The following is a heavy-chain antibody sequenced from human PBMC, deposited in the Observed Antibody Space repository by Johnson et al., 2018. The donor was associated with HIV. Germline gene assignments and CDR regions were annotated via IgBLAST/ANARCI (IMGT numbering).Heavy chain of an antibody. J-gene: IGHJ3*02. Sequence: QVQLVESGGGLIQPGGSLRLSCVASGFTVSNNYMSWVRQAPGKGLEWVAFVSSDGSNKNYADSVKGRFTISRDNSKNTVYLQMNSLRVEDTAVYYCAKERKLGGLYPAFDIWGQGTMVTVSS. V-gene: IGHV3-30*18. CDR1: GFTVSNNY. CDR3: AKERKLGGLYPAFDI. D-gene: IGHD7-27*01. CDR2: VSSDGSNK.